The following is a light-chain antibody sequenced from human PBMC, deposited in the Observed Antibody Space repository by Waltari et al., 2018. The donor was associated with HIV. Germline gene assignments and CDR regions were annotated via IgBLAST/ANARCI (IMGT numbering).Light chain of an antibody. CDR3: QQYGSLPQT. CDR1: QSVSSSY. J-gene: IGKJ1*01. Sequence: EIVLTQSPGTLSLSPGERATLSCRASQSVSSSYLGWYQQKPGQAPRLLIYGASRRATGIPDRFSGSGSGTDFTLTISRLEPEDFAVYYCQQYGSLPQTFGQGTKVEIK. CDR2: GAS. V-gene: IGKV3-20*01.